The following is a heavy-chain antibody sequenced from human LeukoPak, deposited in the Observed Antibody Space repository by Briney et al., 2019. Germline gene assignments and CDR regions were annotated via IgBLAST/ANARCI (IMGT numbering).Heavy chain of an antibody. J-gene: IGHJ6*04. CDR2: ISSSGSTI. V-gene: IGHV3-48*04. CDR1: GFTFSSSYS. CDR3: AELGITMIGGV. D-gene: IGHD3-10*02. Sequence: GGSLRLSCAASGFTFSSSYSINWVRQAPGKGLEWVSYISSSGSTIYYADSVKGRFTISRDNAKNSLYLQMNSLRAEDTAVYYCAELGITMIGGVWGKGTTVTISS.